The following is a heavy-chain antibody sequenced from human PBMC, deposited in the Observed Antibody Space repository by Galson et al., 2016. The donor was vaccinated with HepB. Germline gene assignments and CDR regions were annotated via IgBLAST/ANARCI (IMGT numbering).Heavy chain of an antibody. CDR1: GFTFISYD. CDR2: ISYDVRNK. Sequence: SLRLSCAASGFTFISYDMHWVRQAPGKGLEWVAVISYDVRNKYYADSVKGRFTISRDNSKNTLHLQMNSLRAEDTAVYYCARDGFPAAAYGMDVWGQGTTVTVSS. CDR3: ARDGFPAAAYGMDV. D-gene: IGHD6-13*01. V-gene: IGHV3-30*04. J-gene: IGHJ6*02.